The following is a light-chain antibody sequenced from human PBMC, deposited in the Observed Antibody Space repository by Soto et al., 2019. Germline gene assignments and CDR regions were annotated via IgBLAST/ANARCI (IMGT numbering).Light chain of an antibody. CDR3: QSYDSSLSSSGV. Sequence: QPVLTQPPSVSGAPGQRVTISCTGSSSNIGAGYDVHWYQHLPGTAPKLLIYGNSNRPSGVPDRFSGSKSGTSASLAITGLQAEDEADYYCQSYDSSLSSSGVFGGGTKVTVL. V-gene: IGLV1-40*01. CDR2: GNS. J-gene: IGLJ3*02. CDR1: SSNIGAGYD.